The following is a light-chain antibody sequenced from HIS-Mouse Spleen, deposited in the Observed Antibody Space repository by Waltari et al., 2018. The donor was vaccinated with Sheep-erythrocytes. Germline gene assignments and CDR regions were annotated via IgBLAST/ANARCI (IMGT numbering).Light chain of an antibody. V-gene: IGLV2-11*01. Sequence: QSALTQPRSVSGSPGQSVTISCTGTSSDVGGYNDVSWYQPHPGKAPKPMIYDVSKRPSGVPDRFSVSKSGNTASLTISGLQAEDEADYYCCSYAGSYTFVVFGGGTKLTVL. CDR2: DVS. CDR1: SSDVGGYND. CDR3: CSYAGSYTFVV. J-gene: IGLJ2*01.